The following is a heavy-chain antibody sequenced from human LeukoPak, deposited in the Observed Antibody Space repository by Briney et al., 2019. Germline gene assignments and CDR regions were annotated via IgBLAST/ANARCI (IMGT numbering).Heavy chain of an antibody. Sequence: SGPTLVNPTQTLTLTCTFSGFSLSTSGVGVGWIRQPPGKALEWLALIYWDDDKRYSPSLKSRLTITKDTSKNQVVLTMTNMDPVDTATYYCAHVTCDDFWSGRPGYMDVWGKGTTVTVSS. CDR2: IYWDDDK. CDR3: AHVTCDDFWSGRPGYMDV. J-gene: IGHJ6*03. CDR1: GFSLSTSGVG. D-gene: IGHD3-3*01. V-gene: IGHV2-5*02.